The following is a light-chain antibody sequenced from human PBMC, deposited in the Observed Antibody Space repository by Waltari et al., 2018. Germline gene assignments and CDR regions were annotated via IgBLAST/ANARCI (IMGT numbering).Light chain of an antibody. CDR2: WAS. Sequence: DIVMTQSPDSLPVSLGERATLNCKSSQSVLYNTDNKNYLACYQQKPGQSPKLLIYWASTRESGVPDRFSGSGSGTDFTLTISGLQADDAAIYFCQQYYDIPVTFGQGTRLEIK. CDR3: QQYYDIPVT. CDR1: QSVLYNTDNKNY. J-gene: IGKJ2*01. V-gene: IGKV4-1*01.